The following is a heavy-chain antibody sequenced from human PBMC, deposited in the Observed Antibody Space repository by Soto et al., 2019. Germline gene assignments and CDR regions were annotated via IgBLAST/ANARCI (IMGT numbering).Heavy chain of an antibody. D-gene: IGHD3-3*01. J-gene: IGHJ6*02. Sequence: SETLSLTCTVSGGSISSYYWSWSRQPPGKGLEWIGYIYYSGSTNYNPSLKSRVTISVDTSKNQFSLKLSSVTAADTAVYYCARDRGLRFLEWLAYGMDVWGQGTTVTVSS. CDR3: ARDRGLRFLEWLAYGMDV. V-gene: IGHV4-59*01. CDR2: IYYSGST. CDR1: GGSISSYY.